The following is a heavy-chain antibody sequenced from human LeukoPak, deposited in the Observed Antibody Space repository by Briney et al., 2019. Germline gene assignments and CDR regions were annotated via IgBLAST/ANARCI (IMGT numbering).Heavy chain of an antibody. D-gene: IGHD3-9*01. J-gene: IGHJ6*02. CDR3: ARGGPLGDILTGYYEPYYYYGMDV. V-gene: IGHV4-4*02. Sequence: SETLSLTCAVSGGFISSSNWWSWVRQPPGKGLEWIGEIYHSGSTNYNPSLKSRVTISVDRSKNQFSLKLSSVTAADTAVYYCARGGPLGDILTGYYEPYYYYGMDVWGQGTTVTVSS. CDR1: GGFISSSNW. CDR2: IYHSGST.